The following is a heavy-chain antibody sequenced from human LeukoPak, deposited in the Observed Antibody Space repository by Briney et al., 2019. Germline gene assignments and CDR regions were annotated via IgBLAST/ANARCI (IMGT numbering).Heavy chain of an antibody. J-gene: IGHJ6*02. CDR2: IKQDGSEK. D-gene: IGHD2-2*03. CDR3: ARERLDLISNKYYYYGLDV. CDR1: GFTFSDYW. Sequence: GGSLRLSCAASGFTFSDYWMNWVRQAPGRGLEWVASIKQDGSEKYYVDSVKGRFSISRDNAKNSLYLQMNSLTADDTAVYYCARERLDLISNKYYYYGLDVWGQGTTVTVSS. V-gene: IGHV3-7*03.